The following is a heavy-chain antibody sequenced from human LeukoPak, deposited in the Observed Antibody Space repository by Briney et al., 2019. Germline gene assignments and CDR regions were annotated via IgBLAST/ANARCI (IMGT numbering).Heavy chain of an antibody. CDR1: GFTFRSYA. CDR3: ARNYYEPTYDYYFDC. V-gene: IGHV3-23*01. J-gene: IGHJ4*02. CDR2: ISGSGGST. D-gene: IGHD1-26*01. Sequence: GGSLRLSCAASGFTFRSYAMSWVRQAPGKGLEWVSAISGSGGSTYYADSVRGRFTISGDNSKNTLYLHMNSLRAEDTALYYCARNYYEPTYDYYFDCWGQGTLVTVSS.